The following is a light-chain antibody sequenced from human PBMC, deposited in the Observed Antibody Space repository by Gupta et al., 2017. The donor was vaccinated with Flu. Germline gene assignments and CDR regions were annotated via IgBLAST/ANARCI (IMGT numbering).Light chain of an antibody. CDR2: AAS. CDR1: QNVSSN. Sequence: EIVMTQSPATLSVSPGERATLSCRASQNVSSNLAWYQQKPGRAPRLLIYAASTRATGIPDRFSGSGSGTQFTLTISSRQSEDFALYYCQQDNRRETFGQGTKVEIK. V-gene: IGKV3-15*01. CDR3: QQDNRRET. J-gene: IGKJ1*01.